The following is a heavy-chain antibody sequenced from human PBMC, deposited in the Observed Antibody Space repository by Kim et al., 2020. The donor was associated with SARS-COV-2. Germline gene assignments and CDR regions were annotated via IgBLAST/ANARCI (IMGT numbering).Heavy chain of an antibody. D-gene: IGHD3-10*01. J-gene: IGHJ4*02. CDR3: ISDLGVMLRGIIFLRDY. CDR2: IKSETDGGTT. CDR1: GFTFSNAW. Sequence: GGSLRLSCAASGFTFSNAWMSWVRQAPGKGLEWVGRIKSETDGGTTDYAAPVKGRFSISRDDSKNTLYLQMNSLKTEDTAVYYCISDLGVMLRGIIFLRDYWGQGTVVTVSS. V-gene: IGHV3-15*01.